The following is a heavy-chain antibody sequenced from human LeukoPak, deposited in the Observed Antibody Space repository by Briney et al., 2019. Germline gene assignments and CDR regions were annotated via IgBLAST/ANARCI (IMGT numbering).Heavy chain of an antibody. CDR2: IYTSGST. Sequence: SETLSLTCTVSGGSISNYYWSWIRQPPGKGLEWIGYIYTSGSTNYNPSLQSRVTISEDTSKNQFSLKLSSVTAADTAVYYCARRVALSDGNWFDPWGQGTLVTVSS. J-gene: IGHJ5*02. CDR1: GGSISNYY. D-gene: IGHD2/OR15-2a*01. V-gene: IGHV4-4*09. CDR3: ARRVALSDGNWFDP.